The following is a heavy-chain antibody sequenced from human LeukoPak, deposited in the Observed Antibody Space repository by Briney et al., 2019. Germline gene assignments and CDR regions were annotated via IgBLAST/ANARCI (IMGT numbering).Heavy chain of an antibody. CDR1: GGSISSSSYY. CDR3: ARRVVEMASLDY. V-gene: IGHV4-39*01. CDR2: IYYSGST. D-gene: IGHD5-24*01. J-gene: IGHJ4*02. Sequence: SETLSLTCTVSGGSISSSSYYWGWIRRPPGKGLEWIGSIYYSGSTYYNPSLKSRVTISVDTSKNQFSLKLSSVTAADTAVYYCARRVVEMASLDYWGQGTLVTVSS.